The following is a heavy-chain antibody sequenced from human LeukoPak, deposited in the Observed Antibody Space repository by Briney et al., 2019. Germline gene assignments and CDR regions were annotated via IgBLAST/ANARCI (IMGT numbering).Heavy chain of an antibody. J-gene: IGHJ6*02. Sequence: GGSLRLSCIASGFTFSSYWMSWVRQTPEKGLEWVANIKQDESEKVYVDSVKGRFTISRDNAKRSLYLQMNSLRAEDTAVYYCARDPYSSSWSYGMDVWGQGTTVTVSS. D-gene: IGHD6-13*01. CDR2: IKQDESEK. CDR3: ARDPYSSSWSYGMDV. CDR1: GFTFSSYW. V-gene: IGHV3-7*05.